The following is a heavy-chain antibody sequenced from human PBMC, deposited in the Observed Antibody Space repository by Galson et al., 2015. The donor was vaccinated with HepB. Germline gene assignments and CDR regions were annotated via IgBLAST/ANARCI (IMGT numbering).Heavy chain of an antibody. Sequence: SVKVSCKASGGTFSSYAISWVRQAPGQGLEWMGRIIPILGIANYAQKFQGRVTITADKSTSTAYMELSSLRSEDTAVYYCEGSVRGGDAFDIWGQGTTVTVSS. J-gene: IGHJ3*02. V-gene: IGHV1-69*04. CDR3: EGSVRGGDAFDI. CDR1: GGTFSSYA. CDR2: IIPILGIA. D-gene: IGHD3-10*01.